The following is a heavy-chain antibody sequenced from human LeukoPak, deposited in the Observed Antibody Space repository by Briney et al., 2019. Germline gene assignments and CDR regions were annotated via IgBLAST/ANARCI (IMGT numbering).Heavy chain of an antibody. D-gene: IGHD3-3*01. Sequence: GESLKISCKGSEYSFTSYWIGWVRQMPGKGLEWMGIIYPGDSDTRYSPSFQGQVTISADKSISTAYLQWSSLKASDTAMYYCARHGSNLATYYDFWSGYLNWFDPWGQGTLVTVSS. CDR1: EYSFTSYW. J-gene: IGHJ5*02. V-gene: IGHV5-51*01. CDR3: ARHGSNLATYYDFWSGYLNWFDP. CDR2: IYPGDSDT.